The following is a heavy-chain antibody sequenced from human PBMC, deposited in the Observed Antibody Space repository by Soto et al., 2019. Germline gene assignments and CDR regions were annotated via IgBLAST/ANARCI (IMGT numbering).Heavy chain of an antibody. CDR1: GFSLSTSGEG. J-gene: IGHJ5*02. CDR2: IYWNDDK. V-gene: IGHV2-5*01. Sequence: SGPTLVNPTQTLTLTCTFSGFSLSTSGEGLGWIRQPPGKALEWLALIYWNDDKRYSPSLKSRLTITKDTSKNQVVLTMTNMDPVDTATYYCAHRLAHHYYDSNWFDPWGQGTLVTVSS. CDR3: AHRLAHHYYDSNWFDP. D-gene: IGHD3-22*01.